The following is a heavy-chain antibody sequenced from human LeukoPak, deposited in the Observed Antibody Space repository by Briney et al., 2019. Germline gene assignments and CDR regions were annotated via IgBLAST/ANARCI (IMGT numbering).Heavy chain of an antibody. J-gene: IGHJ4*02. CDR1: GFTFSTYW. V-gene: IGHV3-7*01. CDR3: ARATTIAPETLDS. CDR2: ISQDGSQK. Sequence: GGSLRLSCAASGFTFSTYWMTWVRRAPGKGLEWVAHISQDGSQKSYVDSVRGRFTISRDNAKNSLYLQTNSLRVEDTAVYYCARATTIAPETLDSWGQGTLVTVSS. D-gene: IGHD4-11*01.